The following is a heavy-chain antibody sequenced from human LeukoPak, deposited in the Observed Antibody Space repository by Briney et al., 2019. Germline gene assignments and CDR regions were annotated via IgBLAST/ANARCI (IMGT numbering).Heavy chain of an antibody. D-gene: IGHD2-15*01. V-gene: IGHV3-23*01. CDR2: IPGRGTNT. CDR3: AKRLSGSWGQYYFDY. CDR1: GFTLSNYA. Sequence: PGGSLRLSCAASGFTLSNYAMSWVRQAPRKGLEWVSSIPGRGTNTYHADSVKGRFTISRDNSKNTLYLQMNSLRAEETAVYYCAKRLSGSWGQYYFDYWGQGTLVTVSS. J-gene: IGHJ4*02.